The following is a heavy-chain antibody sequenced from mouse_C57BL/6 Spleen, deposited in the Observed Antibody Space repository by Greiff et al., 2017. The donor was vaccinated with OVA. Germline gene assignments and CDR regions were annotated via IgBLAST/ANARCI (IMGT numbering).Heavy chain of an antibody. Sequence: QVQLQQSGAELVRPGTSVKMSCKASGYTFTNYWIGWAKQRPGHGLEWIGDIYPGGGYTNYNEKFKGKATLTADKSSSTAYMQFSSLTSEDSAIYYCARGSGYVFDYWGQGTTLTVSS. V-gene: IGHV1-63*01. CDR3: ARGSGYVFDY. D-gene: IGHD3-2*02. CDR2: IYPGGGYT. CDR1: GYTFTNYW. J-gene: IGHJ2*01.